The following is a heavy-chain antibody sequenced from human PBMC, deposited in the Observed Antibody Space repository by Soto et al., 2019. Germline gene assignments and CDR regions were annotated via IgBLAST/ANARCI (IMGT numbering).Heavy chain of an antibody. CDR1: GGSISSGGYY. CDR3: ASERYDSSGYYPREIDN. CDR2: IYYSGST. D-gene: IGHD3-22*01. J-gene: IGHJ4*02. V-gene: IGHV4-39*01. Sequence: SETLSLTCTVSGGSISSGGYYWSWIRQHPGKGLEWIGSIYYSGSTYYNPSLKSRVTISVDTSKNQFSLKLSSVTAADTAVYYCASERYDSSGYYPREIDNWSPGSLVTVS.